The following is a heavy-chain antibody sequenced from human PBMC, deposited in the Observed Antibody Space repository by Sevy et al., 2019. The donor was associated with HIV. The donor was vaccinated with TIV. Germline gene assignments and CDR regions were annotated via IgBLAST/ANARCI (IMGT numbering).Heavy chain of an antibody. CDR2: IYYSGST. D-gene: IGHD3-22*01. Sequence: SETLSLTCTVSGGSVSSGSYYWSWIRQPPGKGLEWIGYIYYSGSTNYNPSLKSRVTISVDTSKTQFSLKLSSVTAADTAVYYCARDIEYYYDSSGYYYYYYGMDVWGQGTTVTVSS. CDR1: GGSVSSGSYY. CDR3: ARDIEYYYDSSGYYYYYYGMDV. V-gene: IGHV4-61*01. J-gene: IGHJ6*02.